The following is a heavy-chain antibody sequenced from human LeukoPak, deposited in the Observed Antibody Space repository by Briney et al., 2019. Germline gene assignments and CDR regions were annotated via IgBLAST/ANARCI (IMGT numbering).Heavy chain of an antibody. CDR1: GFTFSDYY. CDR2: ICSSGSTI. CDR3: ARDLTLVAAAGRDYYGMDV. Sequence: PGGSLRLSCAASGFTFSDYYMSWIRQAPGKGLEWVSYICSSGSTIYYADSVKGRFTISRDNAKNSLYLQMNSLRAEDTAVYYCARDLTLVAAAGRDYYGMDVWGQGTTVTVSS. D-gene: IGHD6-13*01. V-gene: IGHV3-11*01. J-gene: IGHJ6*02.